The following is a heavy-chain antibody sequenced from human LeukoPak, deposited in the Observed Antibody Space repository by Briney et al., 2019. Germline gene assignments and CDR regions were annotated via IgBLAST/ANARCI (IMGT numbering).Heavy chain of an antibody. CDR2: IYHSGST. V-gene: IGHV4-39*07. Sequence: SETLSLTCTASGGSISSSSYYWGWIRQPPGKGLEWIGIIYHSGSTYYNPSLKSRVTISVDTSKNQFSLKLSSVTAADTAVYYCARDAKAVAGPYDAFDIWGQGTMVTVSS. D-gene: IGHD6-19*01. J-gene: IGHJ3*02. CDR1: GGSISSSSYY. CDR3: ARDAKAVAGPYDAFDI.